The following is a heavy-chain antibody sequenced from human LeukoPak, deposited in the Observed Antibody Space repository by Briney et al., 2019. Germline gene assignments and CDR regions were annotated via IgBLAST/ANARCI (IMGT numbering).Heavy chain of an antibody. V-gene: IGHV4-34*01. Sequence: SETLSLTCAVYGGSFSGYYWSWIRQPPGKGLEWIGEINHSGSTNYNPSLKSRVTISVDTSKNQFSLKLSSATAADTAVYYCARQRSYCSGGSCYALNYWGQGTLVTVSS. CDR2: INHSGST. D-gene: IGHD2-15*01. CDR1: GGSFSGYY. J-gene: IGHJ4*02. CDR3: ARQRSYCSGGSCYALNY.